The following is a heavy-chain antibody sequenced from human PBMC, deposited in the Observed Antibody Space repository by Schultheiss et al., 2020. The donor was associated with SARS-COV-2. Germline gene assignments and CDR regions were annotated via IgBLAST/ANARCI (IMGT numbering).Heavy chain of an antibody. CDR1: GFTFDDYA. Sequence: GGSLRLSCAASGFTFDDYAMHWVRQPPGKGLEWVSGISWNSGSRGYGDSVRGRFTISRDNAKNSLYLQMNSLRGDDTAFYYCGKGPYSSGWYPLDHWGQGTLVTVSS. V-gene: IGHV3-9*01. D-gene: IGHD6-19*01. CDR3: GKGPYSSGWYPLDH. J-gene: IGHJ4*02. CDR2: ISWNSGSR.